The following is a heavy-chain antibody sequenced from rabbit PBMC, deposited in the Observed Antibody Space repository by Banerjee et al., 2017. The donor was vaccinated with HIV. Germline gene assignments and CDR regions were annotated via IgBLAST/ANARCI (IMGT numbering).Heavy chain of an antibody. CDR2: IYPDYGST. CDR1: GIDFSSYG. CDR3: ARDASRTGL. D-gene: IGHD1-1*01. J-gene: IGHJ6*01. V-gene: IGHV1S45*01. Sequence: QEQLVESGGGLVTLGGSLKLSCKASGIDFSSYGITWVRQAPGKGLEWIAYIYPDYGSTDYASWVNGRFTISKTSSTTVTLQMTSLTAADTATYFCARDASRTGLWGQGTLVTVS.